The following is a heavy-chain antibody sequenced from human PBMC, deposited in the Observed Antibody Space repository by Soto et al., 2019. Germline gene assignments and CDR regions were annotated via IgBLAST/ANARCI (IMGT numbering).Heavy chain of an antibody. CDR2: IYYSGST. V-gene: IGHV4-59*01. CDR3: ARWSSGHWGVGYSNFDY. J-gene: IGHJ4*02. Sequence: SETLSLTCTVSGGSISSYYWSWIRQPPGKGLEWIGYIYYSGSTNYNPSLKSRVTISVDTSKNQFSLKLSSVTAADTAVYYCARWSSGHWGVGYSNFDYWGQGTLVTVSS. CDR1: GGSISSYY. D-gene: IGHD3-22*01.